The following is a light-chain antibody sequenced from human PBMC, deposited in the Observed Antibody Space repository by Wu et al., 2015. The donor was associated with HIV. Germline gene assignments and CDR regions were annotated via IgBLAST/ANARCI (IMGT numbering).Light chain of an antibody. CDR3: QQYYNYPLT. V-gene: IGKV1-8*01. CDR2: AAS. CDR1: QDISSY. Sequence: AVQITQSPSSLSASTGDRVTITCRASQDISSYLAWYQQKPGKAPKLLISAASTLQSGVPSRFLGSGSGTDFSLTISCLQSEDFAIYYCQQYYNYPLTFGQGTKVEV. J-gene: IGKJ1*01.